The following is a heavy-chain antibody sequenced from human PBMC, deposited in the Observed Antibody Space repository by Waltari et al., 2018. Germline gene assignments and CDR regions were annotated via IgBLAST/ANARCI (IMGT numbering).Heavy chain of an antibody. CDR3: ARDLGAMKVTSALEI. V-gene: IGHV1-69*05. CDR1: GGIFTNYA. D-gene: IGHD3-10*01. J-gene: IGHJ3*02. Sequence: QVQLVQSGAEVKRPGSSVKVSCRASGGIFTNYAISWVRQAPGQGLEWMGGIIPIFGTANSAQKVQGRLTITSDESTSTAYMELSSLRPEDTAVYFCARDLGAMKVTSALEIWGQGTRVTVSS. CDR2: IIPIFGTA.